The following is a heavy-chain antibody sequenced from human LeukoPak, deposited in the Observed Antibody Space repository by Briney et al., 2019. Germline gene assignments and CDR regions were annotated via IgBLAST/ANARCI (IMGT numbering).Heavy chain of an antibody. Sequence: ESGPTLVNPTQTLTLTCTFSGFSLNTNEMRVSWIRQSPGKALEYFARIDWDDNTLYSASLRSRLTISKDTSKNQVVLTMTNMDPVDTATYYCARSSHSGVWYDLDYWGQGILVTVSS. CDR2: IDWDDNT. J-gene: IGHJ4*02. D-gene: IGHD6-19*01. CDR3: ARSSHSGVWYDLDY. V-gene: IGHV2-70*04. CDR1: GFSLNTNEMR.